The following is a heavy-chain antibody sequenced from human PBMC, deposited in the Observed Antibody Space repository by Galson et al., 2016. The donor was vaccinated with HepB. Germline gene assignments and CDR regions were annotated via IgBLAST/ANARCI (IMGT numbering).Heavy chain of an antibody. J-gene: IGHJ4*02. D-gene: IGHD3-16*02. CDR2: ISGSGGRT. Sequence: SLRLSCAASGFTFTSYAMSWVRQAPGKGLEWVSSISGSGGRTYYAESVKGRFTISTDNSKNTNTVYLQMNSLRAEDTAIYYCAQSSYDYVWGSYRFDSWGQGTL. CDR1: GFTFTSYA. CDR3: AQSSYDYVWGSYRFDS. V-gene: IGHV3-23*01.